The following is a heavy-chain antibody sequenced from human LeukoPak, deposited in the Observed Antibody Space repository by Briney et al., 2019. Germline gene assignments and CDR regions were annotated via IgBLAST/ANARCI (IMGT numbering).Heavy chain of an antibody. CDR2: ISYDGSNK. D-gene: IGHD4-17*01. CDR1: GFTFSSYA. CDR3: ARDGVRTVTTYYFDY. J-gene: IGHJ4*02. V-gene: IGHV3-30*04. Sequence: GGSLRLSCAASGFTFSSYAMHWVRQAPGKGLEWVAVISYDGSNKYYADSVKGRFTISRDNSKNTLYLQMNSLRAEDTAVYYCARDGVRTVTTYYFDYWGQGTLVTVSS.